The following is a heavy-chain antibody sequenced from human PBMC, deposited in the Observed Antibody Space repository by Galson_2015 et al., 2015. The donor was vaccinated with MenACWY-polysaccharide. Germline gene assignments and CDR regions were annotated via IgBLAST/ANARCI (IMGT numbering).Heavy chain of an antibody. D-gene: IGHD1-1*01. Sequence: SETLSLTCTVSRGSIRSYYWSWIRQPAGKGLEWIGRISTSGSTTYNPSLNSRVTMSVDLPRNKFSLRLVSVTASDTAIYFCARRSLDNWYFDLWGRGTLVIVSS. J-gene: IGHJ2*01. CDR3: ARRSLDNWYFDL. CDR1: RGSIRSYY. V-gene: IGHV4-4*07. CDR2: ISTSGST.